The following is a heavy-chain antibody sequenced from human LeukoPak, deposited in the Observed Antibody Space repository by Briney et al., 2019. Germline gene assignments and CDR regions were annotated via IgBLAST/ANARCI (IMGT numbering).Heavy chain of an antibody. CDR3: ARVQMKGVVVPTY. CDR2: IIPIFGTA. V-gene: IGHV1-69*13. Sequence: ASVKVSCKASGGTFSSYAISWVRQAPGQGLEWMGGIIPIFGTANYAQKFQGRVTITADESTSTAYMELSSLRSEDTAVYYCARVQMKGVVVPTYWGQGTLVTVSS. CDR1: GGTFSSYA. D-gene: IGHD2-15*01. J-gene: IGHJ4*02.